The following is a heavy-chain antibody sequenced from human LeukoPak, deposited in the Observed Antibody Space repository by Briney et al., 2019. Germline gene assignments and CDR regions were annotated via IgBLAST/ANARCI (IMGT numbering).Heavy chain of an antibody. CDR3: ARVGDHIVLMAQWGVGAFDI. D-gene: IGHD2-8*01. CDR2: IIPIFGTA. Sequence: SVKVSCKASGGTFSSYAISWVRQAPGQGLEWMGGIIPIFGTANYAQKFQGRVTITADESTSTAYMELSSLRSEDTAMYYCARVGDHIVLMAQWGVGAFDIWGQGTMVTVSS. J-gene: IGHJ3*02. V-gene: IGHV1-69*01. CDR1: GGTFSSYA.